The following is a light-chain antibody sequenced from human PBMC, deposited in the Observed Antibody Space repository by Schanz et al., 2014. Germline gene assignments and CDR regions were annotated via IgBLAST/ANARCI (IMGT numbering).Light chain of an antibody. CDR2: DVN. J-gene: IGLJ3*02. CDR3: CSYVAHHWL. V-gene: IGLV2-14*03. CDR1: SSDVGGYNY. Sequence: QSVLTQPASVSGSPGQSITLSCTGTSSDVGGYNYVSWYQHHPGKAPKLMIYDVNNRPSGVSNRFSASKSGNTASLTISGLQAEDEADYYCCSYVAHHWLFGVGTKVTVL.